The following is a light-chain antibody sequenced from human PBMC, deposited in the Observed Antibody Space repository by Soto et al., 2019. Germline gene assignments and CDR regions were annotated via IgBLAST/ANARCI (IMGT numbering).Light chain of an antibody. J-gene: IGLJ3*02. V-gene: IGLV6-57*04. CDR1: SGSIASNY. CDR3: QSYDGSNWV. Sequence: NFMLTQPHSVSESPGKTVTISCTRSSGSIASNYVQWYQQRPGSAPTTMIYDDNQRPSGVPDRFSGSIDSSSNSASLTISGLKTEDEADYYCQSYDGSNWVFGGGTKVTVL. CDR2: DDN.